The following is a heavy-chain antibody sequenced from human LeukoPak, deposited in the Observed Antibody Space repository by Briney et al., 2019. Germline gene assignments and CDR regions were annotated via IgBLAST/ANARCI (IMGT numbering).Heavy chain of an antibody. CDR2: FDPEDGET. CDR3: ATDGPRAVAGTNWFDP. J-gene: IGHJ5*02. CDR1: GYTLTELS. V-gene: IGHV1-24*01. Sequence: ASVKVSCKVSGYTLTELSMHWVRQAPGKGLEWMGGFDPEDGETIYAQKFQGRVTMTEDTSTDTAYMELSSLRSEDTAVYHCATDGPRAVAGTNWFDPWGQGTLVTVSS. D-gene: IGHD6-19*01.